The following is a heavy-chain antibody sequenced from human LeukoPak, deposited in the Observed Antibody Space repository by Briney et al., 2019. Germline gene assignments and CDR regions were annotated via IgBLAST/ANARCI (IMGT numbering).Heavy chain of an antibody. CDR3: ARDSDGYNYVPPYFDY. CDR1: GFTFSSYW. CDR2: IKQGGSEK. V-gene: IGHV3-7*01. J-gene: IGHJ4*02. Sequence: PGGSLRLSCAASGFTFSSYWMSWVRQAPGKGLEWVANIKQGGSEKYYVDSVKGRFTISRDNAKNSLYLQMNSLRAEDTAVYYCARDSDGYNYVPPYFDYWGQGTLVTVSS. D-gene: IGHD5-24*01.